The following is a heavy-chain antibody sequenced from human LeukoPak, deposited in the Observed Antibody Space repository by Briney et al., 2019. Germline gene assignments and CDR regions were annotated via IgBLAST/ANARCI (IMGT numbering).Heavy chain of an antibody. CDR1: GGSISSGAYS. CDR2: ICHSGST. J-gene: IGHJ4*02. D-gene: IGHD3-10*01. CDR3: ARYSYYYGSGQFDY. Sequence: SQTLSLTCAVSGGSISSGAYSWSWIRQPPGKGLEWSGYICHSGSTYYNPSLKGRVTISVDRSKNQFSLKLSSVTAADTAVYYCARYSYYYGSGQFDYWGQGTLVSVSS. V-gene: IGHV4-30-2*01.